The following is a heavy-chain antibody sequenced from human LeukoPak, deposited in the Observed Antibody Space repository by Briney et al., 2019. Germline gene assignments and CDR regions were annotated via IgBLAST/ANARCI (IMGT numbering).Heavy chain of an antibody. CDR1: GFTFSNYG. Sequence: PAETLSLSCAASGFTFSNYGMHWVRQAPGKGLEWVGVVSYDGNNKYHADSVKGRFTISRDNSQSTLYLEMNSLRAEDTAVYYCAKVREIMFRGPQDYWGQGTLVTVSS. CDR3: AKVREIMFRGPQDY. J-gene: IGHJ4*02. D-gene: IGHD3-10*01. V-gene: IGHV3-30*18. CDR2: VSYDGNNK.